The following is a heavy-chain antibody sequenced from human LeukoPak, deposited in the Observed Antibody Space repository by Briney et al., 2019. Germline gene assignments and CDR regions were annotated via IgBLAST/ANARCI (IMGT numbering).Heavy chain of an antibody. Sequence: GRSLRLSCAASGFTFSSYGMHWVRQAPGKGLEWVAVISHDGSKKYYADSVKGRFTISRDNSKNTLYLQINSLRDEDTAVYYCAKDPYSGSFEYFQHWGQGTLVTVSS. CDR3: AKDPYSGSFEYFQH. J-gene: IGHJ1*01. CDR1: GFTFSSYG. CDR2: ISHDGSKK. D-gene: IGHD1-26*01. V-gene: IGHV3-30*18.